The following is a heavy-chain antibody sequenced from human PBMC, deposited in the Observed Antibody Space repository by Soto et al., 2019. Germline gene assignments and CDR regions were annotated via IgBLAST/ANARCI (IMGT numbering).Heavy chain of an antibody. V-gene: IGHV4-39*02. J-gene: IGHJ4*02. D-gene: IGHD3-16*01. CDR1: GGPIRSSSHY. Sequence: PSETLSLTCSVSGGPIRSSSHYWGWIRQSPGTGLEWIWSIDESGTTYYNPSLQSRVTVSVDTSKNQFSLKVIYVTGADTAIYYCAREGGYVDYWGQGTLVTVSS. CDR2: IDESGTT. CDR3: AREGGYVDY.